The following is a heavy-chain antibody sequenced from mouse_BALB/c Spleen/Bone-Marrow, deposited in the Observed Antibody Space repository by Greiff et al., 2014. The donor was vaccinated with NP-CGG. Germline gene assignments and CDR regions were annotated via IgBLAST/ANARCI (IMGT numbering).Heavy chain of an antibody. Sequence: VQLKEPGGGLVQPGGSRKLSCAASGFTFSSFGMHWVRQALEKGLEWVAYISSGSSTIYYADTMKGRFTISRDNPKNTLFLQMTSLRSEDTAMYYCTRSGTLGAMDYWGQGTSVTVSS. CDR2: ISSGSSTI. CDR1: GFTFSSFG. D-gene: IGHD3-3*01. CDR3: TRSGTLGAMDY. V-gene: IGHV5-17*02. J-gene: IGHJ4*01.